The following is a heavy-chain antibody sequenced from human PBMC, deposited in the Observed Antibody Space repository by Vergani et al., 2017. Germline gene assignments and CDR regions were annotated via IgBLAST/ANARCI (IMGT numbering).Heavy chain of an antibody. Sequence: EVQLVESGGGLVQPGGSLRLSCAASGFMFSNYWMNWVRQAPGKGLEWVANIKQDGSEKYYVDSVRGRFTISRDNAKNSLYLQMNSLRAEDTAVYHCAKVPVGYCSSTSCYYWGQGTLVTVSS. CDR1: GFMFSNYW. J-gene: IGHJ4*02. CDR2: IKQDGSEK. D-gene: IGHD2-2*01. V-gene: IGHV3-7*01. CDR3: AKVPVGYCSSTSCYY.